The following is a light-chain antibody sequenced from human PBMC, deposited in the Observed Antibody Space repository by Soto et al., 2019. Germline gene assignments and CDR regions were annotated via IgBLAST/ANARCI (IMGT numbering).Light chain of an antibody. CDR2: AAS. CDR3: QQSLSTPPVWT. J-gene: IGKJ1*01. V-gene: IGKV1-39*01. Sequence: DIQMTQSPSSLSASVGDRVTITCRASQSIRNYLNWYQQKPGNAPKLLISAASSLQRGVPSRFSGSGSGTEYTLTITSLQPEDFATYYCQQSLSTPPVWTFGQGTKVEVK. CDR1: QSIRNY.